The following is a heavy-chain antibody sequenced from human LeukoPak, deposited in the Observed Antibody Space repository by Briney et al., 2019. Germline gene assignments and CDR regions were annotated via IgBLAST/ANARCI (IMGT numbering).Heavy chain of an antibody. CDR2: ISYDGSNK. CDR3: ARDLKVFSSGWFTKDY. CDR1: GFTFSSYW. J-gene: IGHJ4*02. V-gene: IGHV3-30*03. Sequence: GGSLRLSCAASGFTFSSYWMHWVRQAPGKGLEWVAVISYDGSNKYYADSVKGRFTISRDNSKNTLYLQMNSLRAEDTAVYYCARDLKVFSSGWFTKDYWGQGTLVTVSS. D-gene: IGHD6-19*01.